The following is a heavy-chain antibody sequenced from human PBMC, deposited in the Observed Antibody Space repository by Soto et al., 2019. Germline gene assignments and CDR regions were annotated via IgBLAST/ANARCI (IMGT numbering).Heavy chain of an antibody. CDR3: ARPNYYYYFMDV. Sequence: TLSLTCTVSGGSISSDGYYWSWIRQHPGQGLEWIGYLFYSGSTYYNPSLKSRVTISVDTSKNQFSLKLSSVTAADTAVYYCARPNYYYYFMDVWGQGTTVTVSS. CDR1: GGSISSDGYY. V-gene: IGHV4-31*03. CDR2: LFYSGST. J-gene: IGHJ6*02.